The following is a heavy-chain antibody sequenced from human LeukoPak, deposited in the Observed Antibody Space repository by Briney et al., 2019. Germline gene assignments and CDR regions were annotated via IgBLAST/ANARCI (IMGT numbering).Heavy chain of an antibody. D-gene: IGHD3-3*01. CDR3: ARHVYFWSDYYDS. CDR1: GGSIRSYY. J-gene: IGHJ4*02. Sequence: PSETLSLTCTVSGGSIRSYYWSWIRQPPGKGLERIGYISYSGSTNYNPSLESRVTMSVDTSKNQFSLKLRSVTAADTAVYYCARHVYFWSDYYDSWGQGTLVTVSS. CDR2: ISYSGST. V-gene: IGHV4-59*08.